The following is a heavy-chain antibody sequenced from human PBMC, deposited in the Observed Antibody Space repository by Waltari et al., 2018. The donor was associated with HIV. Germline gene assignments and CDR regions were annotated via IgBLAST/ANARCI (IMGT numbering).Heavy chain of an antibody. CDR1: GFNFSSFG. V-gene: IGHV3-30*02. CDR3: ATDFKARGLEPSFLDA. Sequence: VRLVESGGGVIQPGGSLSLSCAASGFNFSSFGLHWVRQVPGKGVGWGAFTPYDGSGEYYVESVKGRFTISNDNSRSFLTLQMNSLRPEDTAIYFCATDFKARGLEPSFLDAWGQGTLVTVSS. D-gene: IGHD1-1*01. CDR2: TPYDGSGE. J-gene: IGHJ1*01.